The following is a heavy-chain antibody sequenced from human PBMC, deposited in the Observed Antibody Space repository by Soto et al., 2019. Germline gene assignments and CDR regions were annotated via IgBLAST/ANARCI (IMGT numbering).Heavy chain of an antibody. CDR3: ARDNSGNYHEFDY. J-gene: IGHJ4*02. Sequence: GGSLRLSCAASGFPYSNYWMHWVRQATGKGLVWVSRINSDGSSTSYADSVKGRFTISRDNAKNTLYLQMNSLRAEDTAVYYCARDNSGNYHEFDYWGQGTLVTVSS. V-gene: IGHV3-74*01. D-gene: IGHD1-26*01. CDR2: INSDGSST. CDR1: GFPYSNYW.